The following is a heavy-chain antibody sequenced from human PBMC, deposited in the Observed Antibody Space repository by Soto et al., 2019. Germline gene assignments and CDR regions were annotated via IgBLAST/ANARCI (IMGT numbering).Heavy chain of an antibody. J-gene: IGHJ5*02. CDR3: ARVGPKGWFDT. CDR2: INTKTGGT. Sequence: QVHRVQSGAEVKKPGASVKVSCKASGYSFTDYYMHWVGQAPGQGLAWMVWINTKTGGTKYAQRVPGRVTMTGDTSINTAYMELSRPRSDDTAVYYWARVGPKGWFDTWGQGTVVTVSS. V-gene: IGHV1-2*02. CDR1: GYSFTDYY.